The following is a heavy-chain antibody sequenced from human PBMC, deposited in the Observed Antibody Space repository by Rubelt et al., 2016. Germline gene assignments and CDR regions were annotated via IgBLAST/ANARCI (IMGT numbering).Heavy chain of an antibody. D-gene: IGHD6-6*01. J-gene: IGHJ2*01. CDR3: ARDRIRIAARQGWYFDL. CDR2: ISAYNGNT. CDR1: GYTFTSYG. Sequence: QVQLVQSGAEVKKPGASVKVSCKASGYTFTSYGISWVRQAPGQGLEWMGWISAYNGNTNYAQKLQGRGTMTTDTSTSTAYMELRSLRSDETAVYYCARDRIRIAARQGWYFDLWGRGTLVTVSS. V-gene: IGHV1-18*01.